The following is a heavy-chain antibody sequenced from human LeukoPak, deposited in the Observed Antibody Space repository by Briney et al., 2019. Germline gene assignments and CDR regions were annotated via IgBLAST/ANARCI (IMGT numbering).Heavy chain of an antibody. CDR1: GGSFSGYY. D-gene: IGHD1-1*01. CDR3: AKIGWNDDYYYMDV. Sequence: PSETLSLTCAVYGGSFSGYYWSWIRQPPGKGLEWIGEINHSGSTNYNPSLKSRVTISVDTSKNQFSLKLSSVTAADTAVYYCAKIGWNDDYYYMDVWGKGTTVTISS. CDR2: INHSGST. V-gene: IGHV4-34*01. J-gene: IGHJ6*03.